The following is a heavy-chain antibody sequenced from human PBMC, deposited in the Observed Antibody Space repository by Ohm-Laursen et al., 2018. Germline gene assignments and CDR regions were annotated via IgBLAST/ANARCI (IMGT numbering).Heavy chain of an antibody. V-gene: IGHV3-30*18. CDR1: GFTFSTYG. J-gene: IGHJ5*02. CDR2: LSSDGSNK. CDR3: AKGSRSSHYGSGRDNWFDP. Sequence: SLRLSCAASGFTFSTYGMHWVRQAPGKGLEWVAVLSSDGSNKYYADSVKGRFAISRDNSKNTLYLQMNSLRAEDTAVYYCAKGSRSSHYGSGRDNWFDPWGQGTLVTASS. D-gene: IGHD3-10*01.